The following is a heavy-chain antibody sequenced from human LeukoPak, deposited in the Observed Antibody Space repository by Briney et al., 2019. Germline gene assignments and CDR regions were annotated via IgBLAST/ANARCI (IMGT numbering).Heavy chain of an antibody. CDR1: GGSISSYY. CDR2: IYYSGST. V-gene: IGHV4-59*08. D-gene: IGHD1-26*01. CDR3: ARQNSGSYGGDAFDI. J-gene: IGHJ3*02. Sequence: SETLSLTCTVSGGSISSYYWSWIRQPPGKGLEWIGYIYYSGSTNYNPSLKSRVTISVDTSKNQLSLKLSSVTAADTAVYYCARQNSGSYGGDAFDIWGQGTMVTVSS.